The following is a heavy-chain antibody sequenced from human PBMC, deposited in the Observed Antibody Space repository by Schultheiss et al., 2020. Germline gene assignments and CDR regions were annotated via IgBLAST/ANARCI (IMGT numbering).Heavy chain of an antibody. CDR3: ARDLRPYYYMDV. CDR1: GYTFSSYA. V-gene: IGHV1-3*01. J-gene: IGHJ6*03. CDR2: INAGNGNT. Sequence: ASVKVSCKASGYTFSSYAMHWVRQAPGQRLEWMGWINAGNGNTKHSQKFQGRVTITRDTSASTAYMELSSLRSEDTAVYYCARDLRPYYYMDVWGKGTTVTVSS.